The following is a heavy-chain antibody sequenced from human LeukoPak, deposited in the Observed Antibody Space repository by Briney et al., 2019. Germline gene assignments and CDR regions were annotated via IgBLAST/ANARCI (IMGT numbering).Heavy chain of an antibody. V-gene: IGHV1-24*01. Sequence: GASVKVSCKVSGHTLTQLSIHWVRQAPGKGLEWMGGSHPEDGAPNFAQNFQGRISMTEDTSIDTAYLALTSLTSDDTAVYFCAALRTSHQDFYDDTASRNPFDYWGHGTLLTVSS. CDR1: GHTLTQLS. CDR3: AALRTSHQDFYDDTASRNPFDY. CDR2: SHPEDGAP. D-gene: IGHD5-18*01. J-gene: IGHJ4*01.